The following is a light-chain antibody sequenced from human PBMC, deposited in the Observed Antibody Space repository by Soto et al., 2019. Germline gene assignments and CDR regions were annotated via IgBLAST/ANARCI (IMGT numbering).Light chain of an antibody. J-gene: IGKJ1*01. CDR1: QSVLYSSNNKNY. CDR2: WAS. V-gene: IGKV4-1*01. Sequence: DIVMTQSPDSLAVSLGKRATINCKSSQSVLYSSNNKNYLAWYQQKPGQPPKLLIYWASTRESGVPDRFSGSGSGTDFTLTISSLQAEDVAVYYCQQYCSTPWTFGQGTKVEIK. CDR3: QQYCSTPWT.